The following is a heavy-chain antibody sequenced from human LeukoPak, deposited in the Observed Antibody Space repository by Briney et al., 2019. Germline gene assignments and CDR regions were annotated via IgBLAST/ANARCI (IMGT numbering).Heavy chain of an antibody. J-gene: IGHJ5*02. CDR1: GYSFTNYA. CDR3: ARQVPYSSSWYCFDP. CDR2: INTNTGNP. Sequence: ASVKVSCKASGYSFTNYALNWVRQAPGQGLEGMGWINTNTGNPTYAQGFTGRFVFSLDTSVSTAYLQISSLKAEDTALYYCARQVPYSSSWYCFDPWGQGTLVTVSS. D-gene: IGHD6-13*01. V-gene: IGHV7-4-1*02.